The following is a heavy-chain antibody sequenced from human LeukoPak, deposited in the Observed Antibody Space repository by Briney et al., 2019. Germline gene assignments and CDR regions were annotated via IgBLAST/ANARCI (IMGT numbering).Heavy chain of an antibody. CDR2: ISNDGSNK. V-gene: IGHV3-30*04. CDR3: AKDGPVWGYYDSSGHFDY. Sequence: GRSLRLSCAASGFTFRSYAMHWVRQAPGKGLEWVAVISNDGSNKYYADSVKGRFTISRDNSKNTLYLQMNSLRAEDTAVYYCAKDGPVWGYYDSSGHFDYWGQGTLVTVSS. J-gene: IGHJ4*02. CDR1: GFTFRSYA. D-gene: IGHD3-22*01.